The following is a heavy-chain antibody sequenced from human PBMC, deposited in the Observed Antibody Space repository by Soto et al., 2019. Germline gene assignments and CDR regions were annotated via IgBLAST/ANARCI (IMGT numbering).Heavy chain of an antibody. CDR1: GFTVSSNY. CDR3: ARAVRTTWFVY. D-gene: IGHD1-7*01. Sequence: EVQLVESGGGLVQPGGSLRLSCAASGFTVSSNYMSWVRQAPGKGLECVSVIYSGGSTYYADSVNGRFTISRDNSKNTLYLQRNSLRAEHTAWYYCARAVRTTWFVYGGQGTLVTVSS. V-gene: IGHV3-66*01. J-gene: IGHJ4*02. CDR2: IYSGGST.